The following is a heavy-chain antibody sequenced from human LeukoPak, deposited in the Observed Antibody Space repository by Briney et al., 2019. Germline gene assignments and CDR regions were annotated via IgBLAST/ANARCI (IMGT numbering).Heavy chain of an antibody. J-gene: IGHJ3*02. CDR1: GFTFSSYA. Sequence: GSLRLSCAASGFTFSSYAMSWVRQAPGKGLEWVSAISGSGGSTYYADSVKGRFTISRDNSKNTLYLQMNSLRAEDTAVYYCAKLPPGANYDSSGYRPPGDAFDIWGQGTMVTVSS. D-gene: IGHD3-22*01. CDR2: ISGSGGST. V-gene: IGHV3-23*01. CDR3: AKLPPGANYDSSGYRPPGDAFDI.